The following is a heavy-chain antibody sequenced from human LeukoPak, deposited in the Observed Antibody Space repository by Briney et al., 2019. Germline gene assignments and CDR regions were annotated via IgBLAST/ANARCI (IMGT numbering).Heavy chain of an antibody. CDR3: ARDNLPYCTNGVCPPVSKGGYYMDV. J-gene: IGHJ6*03. CDR2: ISSSSSYI. D-gene: IGHD2-8*01. CDR1: GFTFSSYS. V-gene: IGHV3-21*01. Sequence: SGGSLRLSCAASGFTFSSYSMNWVRQAPGKGLEWVSSISSSSSYIYYADSVKGRFTISRDNAKNSLYLQMNSLRAEDTAVYYCARDNLPYCTNGVCPPVSKGGYYMDVWGKGTTVTVSS.